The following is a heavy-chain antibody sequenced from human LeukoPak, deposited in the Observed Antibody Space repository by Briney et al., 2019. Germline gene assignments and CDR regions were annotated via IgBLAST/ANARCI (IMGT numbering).Heavy chain of an antibody. Sequence: PGGSLRLSCAASGFTFSSYWMSWVRQAPGKGLEWVANIKQDGSEKYYVDSVKGRFTISRDNAKNSLYLQMNSLRAADTAVYYCARRPPSYYYGSGKNSAPFDPWGQGTLVTVSS. CDR1: GFTFSSYW. CDR3: ARRPPSYYYGSGKNSAPFDP. D-gene: IGHD3-10*01. J-gene: IGHJ5*02. V-gene: IGHV3-7*01. CDR2: IKQDGSEK.